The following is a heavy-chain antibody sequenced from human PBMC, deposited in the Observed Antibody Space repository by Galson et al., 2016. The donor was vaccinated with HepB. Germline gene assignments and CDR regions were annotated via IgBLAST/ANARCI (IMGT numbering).Heavy chain of an antibody. V-gene: IGHV4-4*01. Sequence: ETLSLTCAVSGGSIRSNNWWSWVRQPPGKGLEWIGYIYHSGRTYYNSSLKSRVTISVDRSKNQFSLKLTSVTAADTAVYFCARGRVNYDSSGHYRTDLYYFDHWGQGALVTVSS. D-gene: IGHD3-22*01. CDR2: IYHSGRT. CDR3: ARGRVNYDSSGHYRTDLYYFDH. CDR1: GGSIRSNNW. J-gene: IGHJ4*02.